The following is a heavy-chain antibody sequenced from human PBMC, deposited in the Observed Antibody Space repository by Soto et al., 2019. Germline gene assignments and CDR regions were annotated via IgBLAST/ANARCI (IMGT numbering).Heavy chain of an antibody. Sequence: SETLSLTRTVSGAAVSSGYWSWIRQPPGKGLEWIGFMYFGGSFNYNPSLTSRVTISVETSKNQFSMKMTSVTAADTAVYYCARSYYDTTGFAVDPWGQGTLVTGSS. CDR1: GAAVSSGY. J-gene: IGHJ5*02. CDR2: MYFGGSF. CDR3: ARSYYDTTGFAVDP. V-gene: IGHV4-59*02. D-gene: IGHD3-22*01.